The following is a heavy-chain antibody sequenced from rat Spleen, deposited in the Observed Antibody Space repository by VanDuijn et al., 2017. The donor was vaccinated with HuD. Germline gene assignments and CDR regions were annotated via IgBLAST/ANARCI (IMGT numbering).Heavy chain of an antibody. CDR1: GFSLSRHG. Sequence: QVHLKESGPGRVQPSQTLSLTCTVSGFSLSRHGVIWVRQPPGKGLEWMGRMNYNGDTSYNSVFKSRLTIRRDTSKSQVFLKMNSLQTEDTAMYFCARLGNFDFWGPGTMVTVSS. J-gene: IGHJ1*01. V-gene: IGHV2-13*01. CDR3: ARLGNFDF. CDR2: MNYNGDT.